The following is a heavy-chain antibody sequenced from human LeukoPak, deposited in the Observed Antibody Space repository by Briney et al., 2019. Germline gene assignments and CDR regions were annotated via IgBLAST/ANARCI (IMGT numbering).Heavy chain of an antibody. CDR3: ARVVGLWFGELSHFDY. Sequence: SETLSLTCAVSGGSISSGGYSWSWIRQPPGKGLEWIGYIYYSGSTYYNPSLKSRVTISVDTSKNQFSLKLSSVTAADTAVYYCARVVGLWFGELSHFDYWGQGTLVTVSS. CDR1: GGSISSGGYS. CDR2: IYYSGST. V-gene: IGHV4-30-4*07. J-gene: IGHJ4*02. D-gene: IGHD3-10*01.